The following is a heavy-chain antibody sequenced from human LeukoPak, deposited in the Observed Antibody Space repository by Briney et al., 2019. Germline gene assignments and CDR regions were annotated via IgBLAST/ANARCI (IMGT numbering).Heavy chain of an antibody. D-gene: IGHD1-1*01. V-gene: IGHV4-30-4*07. Sequence: SETLSLTCAVSGGSISSGGYSWSWIRQPPGKGLEWIGYIYYSGSTYYNPSLKSRVTISVDTSKNQFSLKLSSVTAADTAVYYCARVGHDSVRAFDIWGQGTMVTVSS. CDR3: ARVGHDSVRAFDI. CDR2: IYYSGST. J-gene: IGHJ3*02. CDR1: GGSISSGGYS.